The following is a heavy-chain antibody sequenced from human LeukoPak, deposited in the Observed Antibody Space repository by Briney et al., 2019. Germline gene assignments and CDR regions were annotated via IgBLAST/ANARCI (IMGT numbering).Heavy chain of an antibody. J-gene: IGHJ3*02. CDR1: GGSFSGYY. V-gene: IGHV4-34*01. D-gene: IGHD3-10*01. Sequence: SETLSLTCAVYGGSFSGYYWSWIRQPPGKGLEWIGEINHSGNTNYNPSLKSRVTISVDTSKNQFSLKLSSVTAADTAVYYCARGVMVRGFAFDIWGQGTMVTVSS. CDR2: INHSGNT. CDR3: ARGVMVRGFAFDI.